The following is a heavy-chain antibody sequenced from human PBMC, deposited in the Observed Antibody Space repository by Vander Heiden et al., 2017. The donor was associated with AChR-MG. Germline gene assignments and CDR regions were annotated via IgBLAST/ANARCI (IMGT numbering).Heavy chain of an antibody. CDR2: ISYDGSNK. CDR1: GSTFSSDA. D-gene: IGHD6-19*01. V-gene: IGHV3-30-3*01. J-gene: IGHJ4*01. CDR3: ARGVAGIYYFDY. Sequence: QVQLVESGGGVVQPGRSLRLSCAASGSTFSSDAMHWVRQAPGKGLEWVAVISYDGSNKYYADSVKGRFTISRDNSKNTLYLQMNSLRAEDTAVYYCARGVAGIYYFDYWGHGTLVTVSS.